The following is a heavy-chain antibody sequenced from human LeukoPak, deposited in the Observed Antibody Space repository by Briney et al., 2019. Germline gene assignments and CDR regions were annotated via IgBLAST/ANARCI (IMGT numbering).Heavy chain of an antibody. CDR1: GFTFSSYW. Sequence: PGRSLRLSCAASGFTFSSYWMSWVRQAPGKGLDWVAFIHYDGNNKYYADSVKGRFTISRDNSKNTLYLQMNSLRAEDTAVYYCARDETPYYWGQGTLVTVSS. D-gene: IGHD4-23*01. CDR3: ARDETPYY. CDR2: IHYDGNNK. V-gene: IGHV3-30*02. J-gene: IGHJ4*02.